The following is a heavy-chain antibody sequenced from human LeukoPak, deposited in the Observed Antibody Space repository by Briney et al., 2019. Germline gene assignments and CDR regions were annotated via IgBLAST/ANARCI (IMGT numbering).Heavy chain of an antibody. CDR2: IKQDESEI. Sequence: GGSLRLSCAASGFIFSDYWMSWVRQAPRKGLEWVANIKQDESEIFYVDSVKGRFTISRDNAKNSLYLEMGSLRAEDTAVYYCVRPLLFIRGLGDNWGQGTLVTVSS. CDR3: VRPLLFIRGLGDN. CDR1: GFIFSDYW. D-gene: IGHD3-10*01. J-gene: IGHJ4*02. V-gene: IGHV3-7*01.